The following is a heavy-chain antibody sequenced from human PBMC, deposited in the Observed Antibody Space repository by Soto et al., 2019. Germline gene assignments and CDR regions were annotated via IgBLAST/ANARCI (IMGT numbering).Heavy chain of an antibody. D-gene: IGHD6-13*01. CDR2: IYHSGST. Sequence: PSATLSVTCAVSGGSISSSNWWSWVRQPPWKGLEWIGEIYHSGSTNYNPSLKSRVTISVDKSKNQFSLKLSSVTAADTAVYYCARFGEVSRYSSSWYYYFDYWGQGTLVTVSS. J-gene: IGHJ4*02. CDR3: ARFGEVSRYSSSWYYYFDY. CDR1: GGSISSSNW. V-gene: IGHV4-4*02.